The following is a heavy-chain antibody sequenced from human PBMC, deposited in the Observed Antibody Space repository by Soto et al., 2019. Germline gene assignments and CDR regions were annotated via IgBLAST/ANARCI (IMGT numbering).Heavy chain of an antibody. CDR3: AREEEQLTQDDYFDY. J-gene: IGHJ4*02. CDR2: ISSSSSTI. V-gene: IGHV3-48*02. Sequence: GGSLRLSCAASGFTFSSYSMNWVRQAPGKGLEWVSYISSSSSTIYYADSVKGRFTISRDNAKNSLYLQMNSLRDEDTAVYYCAREEEQLTQDDYFDYWGQGTLVTVSS. CDR1: GFTFSSYS. D-gene: IGHD6-6*01.